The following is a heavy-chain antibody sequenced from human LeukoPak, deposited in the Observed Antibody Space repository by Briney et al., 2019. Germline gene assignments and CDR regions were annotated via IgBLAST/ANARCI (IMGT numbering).Heavy chain of an antibody. Sequence: SETLSLTCTVSGGSISSSSYYWGWIRQPPGKGLEWIGSIYYSGSTYYNPSLKSRVTISVDTSKNQFSLKLSSVTAADTAVYYCAKQTPDYYDFWSGYFKYWGQGTLVTVSS. CDR2: IYYSGST. D-gene: IGHD3-3*01. V-gene: IGHV4-39*07. CDR1: GGSISSSSYY. J-gene: IGHJ4*02. CDR3: AKQTPDYYDFWSGYFKY.